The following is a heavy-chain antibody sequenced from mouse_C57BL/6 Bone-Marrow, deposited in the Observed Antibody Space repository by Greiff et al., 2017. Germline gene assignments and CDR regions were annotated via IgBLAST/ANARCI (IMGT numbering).Heavy chain of an antibody. V-gene: IGHV1-82*01. Sequence: QVQLTESGPELVKPGASVKISCKASGYAFSSSWMNWVKQRPGKGLEWIGRIYPGDGDTNYNGKFKGKATLTADKSSSTAYMQLSSLTSEDSAVYFCARPWDYWGQGTTLTVSS. CDR1: GYAFSSSW. J-gene: IGHJ2*01. CDR2: IYPGDGDT. CDR3: ARPWDY.